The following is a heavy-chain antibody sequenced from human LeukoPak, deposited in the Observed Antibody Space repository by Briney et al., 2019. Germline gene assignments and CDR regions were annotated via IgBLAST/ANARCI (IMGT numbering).Heavy chain of an antibody. CDR2: ISYDGSNK. Sequence: GGSLRLSCAASGFTFSSYAVHWVRQAPGRGLEWVAVISYDGSNKYYADSVKGRFTISRDNSKNTLYLQMNSLRAEDTAVYYCARDEGYDITDWGQGTLVTVSS. D-gene: IGHD3-9*01. CDR1: GFTFSSYA. CDR3: ARDEGYDITD. J-gene: IGHJ4*02. V-gene: IGHV3-30*04.